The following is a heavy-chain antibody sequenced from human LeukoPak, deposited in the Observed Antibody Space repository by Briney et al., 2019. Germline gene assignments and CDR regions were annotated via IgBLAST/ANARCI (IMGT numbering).Heavy chain of an antibody. CDR2: IYTSGST. D-gene: IGHD1-26*01. CDR3: ARALVGATGAFDI. Sequence: SETLSLTCTVSGGSISSGSYYWSWIRQPAGKGLEWIGGIYTSGSTNYNPSLKSRVTISVDTSKNQFSLKLSSVTAADTAVYYCARALVGATGAFDIWGQGAMVTVSS. V-gene: IGHV4-61*02. CDR1: GGSISSGSYY. J-gene: IGHJ3*02.